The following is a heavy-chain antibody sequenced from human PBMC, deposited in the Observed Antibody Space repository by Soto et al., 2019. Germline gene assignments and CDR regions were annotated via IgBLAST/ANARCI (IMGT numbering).Heavy chain of an antibody. CDR3: ARHTPLSLQTFDY. CDR1: GGSISSYY. Sequence: PSETLSLTCTVSGGSISSYYWSWIRQPPGKGLEWIGYIYYSGSTNYNPSLKSRVTISVDTSKNQFSLKLSSVTAADTAVYYCARHTPLSLQTFDYWGQGTLVTVSS. CDR2: IYYSGST. J-gene: IGHJ4*02. V-gene: IGHV4-59*01. D-gene: IGHD2-2*02.